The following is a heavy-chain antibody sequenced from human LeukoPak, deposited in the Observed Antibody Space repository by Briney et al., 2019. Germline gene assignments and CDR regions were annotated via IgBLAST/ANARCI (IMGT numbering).Heavy chain of an antibody. D-gene: IGHD6-13*01. J-gene: IGHJ2*01. CDR1: GYTFTSYG. Sequence: ASVKVSFKASGYTFTSYGLAWVRQAPGQGLEWIGWISPYNGNADYAQDLQGRGTMTTDTPTSTAYMELRSLRSDDTGVYYCVRDGYVDLWGRGTLVTVSS. V-gene: IGHV1-18*01. CDR2: ISPYNGNA. CDR3: VRDGYVDL.